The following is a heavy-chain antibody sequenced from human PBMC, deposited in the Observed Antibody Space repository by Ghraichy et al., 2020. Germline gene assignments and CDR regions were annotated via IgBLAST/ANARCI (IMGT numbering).Heavy chain of an antibody. D-gene: IGHD2-21*02. Sequence: ETLSLTCAASGFPFSTSWMSWVRQPPGKGPEWVANIKTDGSETYYVDSVKGRFTISRDNAENSLYLQMNSLRAEDTAVYYWARDGRVTDYLGRGTLVTVSS. CDR2: IKTDGSET. V-gene: IGHV3-7*03. CDR3: ARDGRVTDY. J-gene: IGHJ4*02. CDR1: GFPFSTSW.